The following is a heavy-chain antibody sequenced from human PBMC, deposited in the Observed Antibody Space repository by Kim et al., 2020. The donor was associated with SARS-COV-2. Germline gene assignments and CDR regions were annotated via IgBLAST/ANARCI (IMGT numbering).Heavy chain of an antibody. CDR2: STI. D-gene: IGHD1-26*01. Sequence: STIYYADSVKGRFTISRDNAKNSLYLQMNSLRAEDTAVYYCAREDGSYCYWGQGTLVTVSS. J-gene: IGHJ4*02. V-gene: IGHV3-48*04. CDR3: AREDGSYCY.